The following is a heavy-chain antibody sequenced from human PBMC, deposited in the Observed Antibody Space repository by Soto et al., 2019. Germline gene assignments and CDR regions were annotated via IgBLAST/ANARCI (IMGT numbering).Heavy chain of an antibody. D-gene: IGHD5-12*01. CDR2: IYYDGSNK. CDR1: GFTFSSYG. Sequence: QVLLVESGGGVVQPGRSLRLSCAASGFTFSSYGMHWVRQAPGKGLEWVAVIYYDGSNKYYADSVKGRFTISRDNSKNMLYLQMNSLRAEDTAVYYCARGHGVATTMGWFDPWGQGTPVNVSS. V-gene: IGHV3-33*01. CDR3: ARGHGVATTMGWFDP. J-gene: IGHJ5*02.